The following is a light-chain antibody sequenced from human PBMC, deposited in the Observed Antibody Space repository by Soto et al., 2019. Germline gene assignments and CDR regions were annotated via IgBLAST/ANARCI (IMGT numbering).Light chain of an antibody. CDR1: SSDVGGYNF. J-gene: IGLJ3*02. V-gene: IGLV2-8*01. Sequence: QSVLTQPPSASGSPGQSVTISCTGTSSDVGGYNFVSWYQQHPGKAPKLMIYEVNKRPSGVPDRFSGSKSGNTASLTVSGLQAEDEAGYYCSSYAGSNNFWVFGGGTKLTVL. CDR3: SSYAGSNNFWV. CDR2: EVN.